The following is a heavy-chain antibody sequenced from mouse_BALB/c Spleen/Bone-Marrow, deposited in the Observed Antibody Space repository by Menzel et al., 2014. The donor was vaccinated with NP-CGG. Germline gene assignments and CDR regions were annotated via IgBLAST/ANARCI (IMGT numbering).Heavy chain of an antibody. CDR3: ASYRYAWYFDV. J-gene: IGHJ1*01. Sequence: EVKLVESGAELVKPGASVKLSCTASGFNIKDTYMHWVKQRPEQGLEWIGRIDPANGNTKYDPKFQGKATITADTSSNTAYLQLSSLTSEDTAVYYCASYRYAWYFDVWGAGTPVTVSS. CDR1: GFNIKDTY. CDR2: IDPANGNT. V-gene: IGHV14-3*02. D-gene: IGHD2-14*01.